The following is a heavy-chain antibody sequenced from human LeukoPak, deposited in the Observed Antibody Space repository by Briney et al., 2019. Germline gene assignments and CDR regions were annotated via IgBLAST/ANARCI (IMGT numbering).Heavy chain of an antibody. D-gene: IGHD6-6*01. CDR1: GFTVSSNY. V-gene: IGHV3-30-3*01. CDR2: ISYDGSNK. CDR3: AREEYSSSPGPFDY. Sequence: GRSLRLSCAASGFTVSSNYMSWVRQAPGKGLEWGAVISYDGSNKYYADSVKGRFTISRDNSKNTLYLQTNSLRAEDTAVYYCAREEYSSSPGPFDYWGQGTLVTVSS. J-gene: IGHJ4*02.